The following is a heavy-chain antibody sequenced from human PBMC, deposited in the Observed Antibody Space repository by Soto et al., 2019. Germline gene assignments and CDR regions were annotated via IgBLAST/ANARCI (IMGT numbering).Heavy chain of an antibody. V-gene: IGHV3-72*01. Sequence: GGSLRLSCAASGFTFSSYTMNWVRQAPGKGLEWVGRSRDKAQGYSTAYAASVKGRFTTSRDESKNSVYLQMMSLTAEDTAIYYCVRGGGGGLFDPWGQGTMVTVSS. D-gene: IGHD2-15*01. CDR3: VRGGGGGLFDP. CDR2: SRDKAQGYST. J-gene: IGHJ5*02. CDR1: GFTFSSYT.